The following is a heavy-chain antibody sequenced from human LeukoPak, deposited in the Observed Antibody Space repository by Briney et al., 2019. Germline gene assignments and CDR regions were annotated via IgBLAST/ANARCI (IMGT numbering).Heavy chain of an antibody. Sequence: GGSLRLSCAASGFTFSSYSMNWVRQAPGKGLEWVSYISSSSSTIYYADSMKGRFTISRDNAKNSLYLQMNSLRAEDTAVYYCARDQSSSWYEISYYYYYYMDVWGKGTTVTVSS. CDR2: ISSSSSTI. CDR1: GFTFSSYS. V-gene: IGHV3-48*04. J-gene: IGHJ6*03. D-gene: IGHD6-13*01. CDR3: ARDQSSSWYEISYYYYYYMDV.